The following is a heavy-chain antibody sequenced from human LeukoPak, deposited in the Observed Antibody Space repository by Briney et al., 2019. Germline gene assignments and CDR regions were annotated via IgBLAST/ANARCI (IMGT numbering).Heavy chain of an antibody. Sequence: ASVKVSCKSSGYTFTGYDMHWVRQAPGQGLEWMGWINPNSGGTNDAQKFQGRVTMTRDTYISTAYMELSRLRSDDTAVYYCARGGNYRFREKRRSDYWGQGTLVTVSS. CDR2: INPNSGGT. CDR1: GYTFTGYD. V-gene: IGHV1-2*02. D-gene: IGHD3-10*01. J-gene: IGHJ4*02. CDR3: ARGGNYRFREKRRSDY.